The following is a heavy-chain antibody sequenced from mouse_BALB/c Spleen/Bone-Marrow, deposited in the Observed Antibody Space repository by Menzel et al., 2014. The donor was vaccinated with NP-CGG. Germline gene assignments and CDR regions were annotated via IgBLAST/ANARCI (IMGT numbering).Heavy chain of an antibody. Sequence: VQLQQSGAELVKPGASVKLSCKASGYTFTSYWMHWVKQRPGQGLEWIGEINPSNGRTNYNEKFKSKATLTVDKSSSTAHMQLSSLTSEDSAVYYCARTYFDYWGQGTTLTVSS. V-gene: IGHV1S81*02. CDR3: ARTYFDY. J-gene: IGHJ2*01. CDR1: GYTFTSYW. CDR2: INPSNGRT.